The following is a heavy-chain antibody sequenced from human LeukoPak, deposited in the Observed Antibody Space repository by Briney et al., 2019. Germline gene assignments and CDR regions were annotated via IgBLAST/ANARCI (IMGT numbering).Heavy chain of an antibody. CDR1: GGTFSSYA. CDR2: ISAYNGNT. J-gene: IGHJ6*03. V-gene: IGHV1-18*01. CDR3: ATRGSGSPQTDYYYYYYMDV. Sequence: ASVKVSCKASGGTFSSYAISWVRQAPGQGLEWMGWISAYNGNTNYAQKLQGRVTMTTDTSTSTAYMELRSLRSDDTAVYYCATRGSGSPQTDYYYYYYMDVWGKGTTVTVSS. D-gene: IGHD3-10*01.